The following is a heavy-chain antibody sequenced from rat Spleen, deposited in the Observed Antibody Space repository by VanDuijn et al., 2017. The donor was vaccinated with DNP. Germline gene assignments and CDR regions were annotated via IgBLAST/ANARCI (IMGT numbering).Heavy chain of an antibody. CDR3: ARGHLMYTTDYSDFDY. CDR1: GFTFSNYG. V-gene: IGHV5S13*01. D-gene: IGHD1-6*01. CDR2: ISSDGSHT. Sequence: EVQLVESGGDLVHPGRSLKLSCAVSGFTFSNYGMAWVRQTPTKGLDWVASISSDGSHTYYRDSVKGRFTISRDNAKSSLYLQMTSLKSEDTATYYCARGHLMYTTDYSDFDYWGQGVMVTVSS. J-gene: IGHJ2*01.